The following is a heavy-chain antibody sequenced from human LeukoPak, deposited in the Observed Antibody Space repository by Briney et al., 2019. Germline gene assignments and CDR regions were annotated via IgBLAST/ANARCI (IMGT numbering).Heavy chain of an antibody. D-gene: IGHD2-15*01. Sequence: ASVKVSCKASGYTFTGYGISWVRQAPGQGLEWMGWISAYNGNTNYAQKLQGRVTMTIDTSTSTAYMELRSLRSDDTAVYYCASYDCSGGSCYRGYGMDVWGQGTTVTVSS. CDR2: ISAYNGNT. J-gene: IGHJ6*02. CDR1: GYTFTGYG. V-gene: IGHV1-18*01. CDR3: ASYDCSGGSCYRGYGMDV.